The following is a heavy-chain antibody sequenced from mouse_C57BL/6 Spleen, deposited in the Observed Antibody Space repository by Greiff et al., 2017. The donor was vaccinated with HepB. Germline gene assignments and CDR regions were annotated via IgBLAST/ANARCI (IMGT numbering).Heavy chain of an antibody. V-gene: IGHV1-15*01. D-gene: IGHD2-1*01. J-gene: IGHJ3*01. CDR1: GYTFTDYE. CDR3: TGGGNYWFAY. Sequence: VQLQQSGAELVRPGASVTLSCKASGYTFTDYEMHWVKQTPVHGLEWIGAIDPATGGTAYNQKFKGKAILTADKSSSTAYMELRSLTSEDSAVYYCTGGGNYWFAYWGQGTLVTVSA. CDR2: IDPATGGT.